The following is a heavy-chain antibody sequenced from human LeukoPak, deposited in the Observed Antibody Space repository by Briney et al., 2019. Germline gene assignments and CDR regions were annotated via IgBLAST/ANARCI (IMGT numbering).Heavy chain of an antibody. D-gene: IGHD3-22*01. CDR1: GFTFDDYG. CDR2: INWNGGST. V-gene: IGHV3-20*04. J-gene: IGHJ4*02. Sequence: GGSLRLSCAASGFTFDDYGMSWVRQAPGKGLEWVSGINWNGGSTGYADSVKGRFTISRDNAKNSLYLQMNSLRAEDTALYYCARDGYYDSSGYYSIDYWRQGTLVTVSS. CDR3: ARDGYYDSSGYYSIDY.